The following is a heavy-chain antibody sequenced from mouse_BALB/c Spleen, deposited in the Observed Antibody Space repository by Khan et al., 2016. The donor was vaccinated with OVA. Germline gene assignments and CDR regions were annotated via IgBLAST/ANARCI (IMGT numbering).Heavy chain of an antibody. CDR1: GFNIKDYY. CDR2: IDPENGNT. Sequence: IQLVQSGAELVRPGALVKLSCKASGFNIKDYYILWVKQSPEQGLEWFGWIDPENGNTIYDPKFQAKASITADKSSNTAYLQLSSLTSEDTAVYYCARRGYDNVWFAYWGQGTLVTVSA. J-gene: IGHJ3*01. V-gene: IGHV14-1*02. CDR3: ARRGYDNVWFAY. D-gene: IGHD2-4*01.